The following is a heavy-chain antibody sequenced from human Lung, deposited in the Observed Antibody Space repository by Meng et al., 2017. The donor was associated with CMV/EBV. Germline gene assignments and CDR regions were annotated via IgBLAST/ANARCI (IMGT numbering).Heavy chain of an antibody. CDR1: GYTFSTHP. CDR2: ITTNTGTP. CDR3: ARGGNFDP. J-gene: IGHJ5*02. D-gene: IGHD2/OR15-2a*01. V-gene: IGHV7-4-1*02. Sequence: RVKNGSDLKKPCAYVMVSCKAFGYTFSTHPINGVRHAHVRCLECMGWITTNTGTPTYTQGFTGRFVVSLDTSVSTAYLQISSLKAEDTAVYYCARGGNFDPWGQGTLVTVSS.